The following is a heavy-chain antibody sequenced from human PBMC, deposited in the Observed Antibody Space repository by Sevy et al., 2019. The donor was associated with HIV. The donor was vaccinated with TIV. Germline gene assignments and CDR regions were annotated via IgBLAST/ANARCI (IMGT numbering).Heavy chain of an antibody. CDR1: GFTFDSYW. Sequence: GGSLRLSCAASGFTFDSYWLHLVRQDPWKGLEWVSCVDIDGSRTEYADSVKGRLTISRDNAKNMLYLEMNSLRVEDTAGYYCARGTALGWFDPWGQGTQVTDSS. D-gene: IGHD5-18*01. V-gene: IGHV3-74*01. J-gene: IGHJ5*02. CDR3: ARGTALGWFDP. CDR2: VDIDGSRT.